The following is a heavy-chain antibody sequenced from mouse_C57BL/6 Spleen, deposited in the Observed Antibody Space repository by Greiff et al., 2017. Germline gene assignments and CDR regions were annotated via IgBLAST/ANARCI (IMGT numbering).Heavy chain of an antibody. V-gene: IGHV1-69*01. J-gene: IGHJ4*01. Sequence: QVQLQQPGAELVMPGASVKLSCKASGYTFTSYWMHWVKQRPGQGLEWIGEIDPSDSYTNYNQKFKGKSTLTVDKSSSTAYMQLSSLTSEDSAVDDCARGDYGHDYAMDYWGQGTSVTVSS. CDR3: ARGDYGHDYAMDY. CDR1: GYTFTSYW. CDR2: IDPSDSYT. D-gene: IGHD2-4*01.